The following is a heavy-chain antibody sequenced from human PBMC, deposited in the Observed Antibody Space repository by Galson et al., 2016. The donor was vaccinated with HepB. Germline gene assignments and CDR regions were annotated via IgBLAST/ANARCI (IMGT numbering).Heavy chain of an antibody. CDR3: ARGPRAITVAATGANLDN. V-gene: IGHV3-30*04. J-gene: IGHJ4*02. Sequence: SLRLSCAASGFTFSIYAMHWVRQAPGKGLEWVAVISYDATNTYYADPVKGRFSISRDNTKDTLYLQINSLRAEDTAVYYCARGPRAITVAATGANLDNWGRGTLVTVSS. D-gene: IGHD6-19*01. CDR2: ISYDATNT. CDR1: GFTFSIYA.